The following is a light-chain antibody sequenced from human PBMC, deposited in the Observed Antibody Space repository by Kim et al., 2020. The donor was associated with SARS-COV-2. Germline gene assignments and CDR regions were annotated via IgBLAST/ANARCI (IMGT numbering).Light chain of an antibody. V-gene: IGLV1-47*01. J-gene: IGLJ2*01. CDR3: AAWDDSLSGVV. CDR1: RSNFGNSY. CDR2: RNN. Sequence: GQRGTISGSGSRSNFGNSYVSWYQQLPGTAPKLLIYRNNQRPSGVPDRFSGSKSGTSASLAISGLRSEDEADYYCAAWDDSLSGVVFGGGTQLTVL.